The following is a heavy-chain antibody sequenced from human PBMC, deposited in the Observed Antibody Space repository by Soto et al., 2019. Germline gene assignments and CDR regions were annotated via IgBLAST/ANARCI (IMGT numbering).Heavy chain of an antibody. D-gene: IGHD3-10*01. CDR1: SGSISSSNW. CDR2: IYHSGST. J-gene: IGHJ4*02. Sequence: QVQLQESGPGLVKPSGTLSLTCAVSSGSISSSNWWSWVRQPPGKGLEWIGEIYHSGSTNYNPSLKSRVTRSVDKSKTPFPRKVGSGAAGGAAVYYGAGGGGSGSFRGGGFDYWGQGTLVTVSS. CDR3: AGGGGSGSFRGGGFDY. V-gene: IGHV4-4*02.